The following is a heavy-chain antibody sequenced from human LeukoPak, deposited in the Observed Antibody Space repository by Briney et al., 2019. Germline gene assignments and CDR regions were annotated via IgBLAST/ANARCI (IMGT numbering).Heavy chain of an antibody. D-gene: IGHD1-26*01. CDR3: ARVARGNYYHFDS. J-gene: IGHJ4*02. CDR2: ISSSSEAT. V-gene: IGHV3-48*04. Sequence: PGGSLRLSCAASGFTFSTYSLTWVRQAPGKGLEWVSYISSSSEATSYADSVKGRFTSSRDYAKNSLYLQMTSLRAEDTAAYYCARVARGNYYHFDSWGQGTLVTVSS. CDR1: GFTFSTYS.